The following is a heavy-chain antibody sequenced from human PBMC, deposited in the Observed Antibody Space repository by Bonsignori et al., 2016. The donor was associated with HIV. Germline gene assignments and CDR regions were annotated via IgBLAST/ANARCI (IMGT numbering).Heavy chain of an antibody. D-gene: IGHD1-26*01. CDR1: GFTFSNSY. CDR2: INPSVGST. J-gene: IGHJ4*02. CDR3: ARGAVGATQFDY. V-gene: IGHV1-46*01. Sequence: VQLVQSGAEMKKPGASVTISCKASGFTFSNSYMHWVRQAPGQGLEWMGIINPSVGSTTYAPRFKGRVTMTWDTSTSIVYMELNSLRSENTAMYFCARGAVGATQFDYWGQG.